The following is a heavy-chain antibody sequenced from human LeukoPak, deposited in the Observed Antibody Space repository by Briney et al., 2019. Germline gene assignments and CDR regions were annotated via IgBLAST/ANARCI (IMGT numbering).Heavy chain of an antibody. Sequence: SETLSLTCTVSGGSISSSYWNWIRQFAGKGLEWIAIIYPSGGTNYNPSLKSRVTMSVDMSKNQFSLKVNSVTAADTAIYYCATKTAGGAFDICGQGTMVTVSS. V-gene: IGHV4-4*07. J-gene: IGHJ3*02. D-gene: IGHD1-1*01. CDR3: ATKTAGGAFDI. CDR1: GGSISSSY. CDR2: IYPSGGT.